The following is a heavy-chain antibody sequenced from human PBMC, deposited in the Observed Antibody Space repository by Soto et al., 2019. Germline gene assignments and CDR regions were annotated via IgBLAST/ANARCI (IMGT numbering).Heavy chain of an antibody. D-gene: IGHD4-17*01. CDR3: AKHGDYEGFSYYYYGMDV. Sequence: GGSLRLSCAASGFTFSSYAMSWVRQAPGKGLEWVSAISGSGGSTYYADSVKGRFTISRDNSKNTLYLQMNSLRAEDTAVYYCAKHGDYEGFSYYYYGMDVWGQGTTVTVSS. J-gene: IGHJ6*02. V-gene: IGHV3-23*01. CDR2: ISGSGGST. CDR1: GFTFSSYA.